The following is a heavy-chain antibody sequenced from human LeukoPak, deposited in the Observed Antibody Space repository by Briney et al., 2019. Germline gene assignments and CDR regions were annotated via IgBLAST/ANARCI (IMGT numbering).Heavy chain of an antibody. CDR2: IYNSETT. CDR1: RGSISSYY. Sequence: PSETLSLTCAVLRGSISSYYWSWIRQPPGKGLGWMGYIYNSETTNYNPSLKSRVTISVDTSKNQFSLKLSSVTAADTAVYHCARSGYSYGSGGFDVWGQGTMVTVSS. CDR3: ARSGYSYGSGGFDV. D-gene: IGHD5-18*01. V-gene: IGHV4-59*08. J-gene: IGHJ3*01.